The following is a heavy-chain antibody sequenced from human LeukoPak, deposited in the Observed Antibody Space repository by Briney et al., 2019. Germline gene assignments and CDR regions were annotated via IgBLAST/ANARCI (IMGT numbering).Heavy chain of an antibody. CDR3: ARYYYDSGTYYNLDY. Sequence: SSETLSLTCTVSGGSISSSSYYWGWIRQPPGKGLEWIGSIYYSGSTNYNPSLKSRVTISLDTSKNQFSLKLSSVTAADTAVYYCARYYYDSGTYYNLDYWGQGTLVTVSS. J-gene: IGHJ4*02. D-gene: IGHD3-22*01. CDR1: GGSISSSSYY. CDR2: IYYSGST. V-gene: IGHV4-39*07.